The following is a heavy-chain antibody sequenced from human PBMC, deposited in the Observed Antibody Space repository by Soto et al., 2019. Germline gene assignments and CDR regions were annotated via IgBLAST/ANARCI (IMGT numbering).Heavy chain of an antibody. D-gene: IGHD3-22*01. J-gene: IGHJ4*02. V-gene: IGHV3-9*01. CDR3: AKDIGSYYDSSGYIDY. Sequence: EVQLVESGGSLVQPGRSLRLSCAASGFTFDDYAMHWVRQAPGKGLEWVSGISWNSGSIGYADSVKGRFTISRDNAKNSMYLQMNSLRAEDTALYYCAKDIGSYYDSSGYIDYWGQGTLVTVSS. CDR1: GFTFDDYA. CDR2: ISWNSGSI.